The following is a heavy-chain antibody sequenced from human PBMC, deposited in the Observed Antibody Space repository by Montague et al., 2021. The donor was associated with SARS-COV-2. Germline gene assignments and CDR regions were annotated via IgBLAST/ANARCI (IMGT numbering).Heavy chain of an antibody. Sequence: SETLSLTCTVSGGSIRSYYWSWIRQTPGKGLERIGYIYYDGSTNYNPSLKSRVTMSVDSSKNQFSLRLSSVTAADTAVYYCARYGSYFEHWGQGTLVTASS. D-gene: IGHD1-26*01. V-gene: IGHV4-59*03. CDR2: IYYDGST. J-gene: IGHJ4*02. CDR3: ARYGSYFEH. CDR1: GGSIRSYY.